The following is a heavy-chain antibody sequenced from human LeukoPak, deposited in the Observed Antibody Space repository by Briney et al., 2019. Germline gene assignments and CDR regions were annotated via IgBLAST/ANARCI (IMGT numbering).Heavy chain of an antibody. J-gene: IGHJ4*02. D-gene: IGHD3-3*01. CDR1: GFTFSSYA. V-gene: IGHV3-23*01. CDR2: LSDSGGST. CDR3: ARDRAWNYFDY. Sequence: GGSLRLSCAASGFTFSSYAMSWVRQAPGKGLEWVSALSDSGGSTYYADSVKGRFTISRDNSKNTLYLQMDSLRAEDTAVYYCARDRAWNYFDYWGQGTLVTVSS.